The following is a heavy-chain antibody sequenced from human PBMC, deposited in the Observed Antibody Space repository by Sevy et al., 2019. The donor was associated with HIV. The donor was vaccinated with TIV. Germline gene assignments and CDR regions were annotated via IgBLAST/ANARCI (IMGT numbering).Heavy chain of an antibody. CDR1: GSTLSQMA. D-gene: IGHD3-22*01. V-gene: IGHV1-24*01. J-gene: IGHJ4*02. CDR3: ATTKDYYESSGEPFDY. CDR2: FDPEDVET. Sequence: ASVKFSCKVSGSTLSQMAMHWVRQAPGKGLEWMATFDPEDVETIYTQKLQGRVTMTEDTSRDTAYMELSNLRSEDTAVYYCATTKDYYESSGEPFDYWGQGTLVTVSS.